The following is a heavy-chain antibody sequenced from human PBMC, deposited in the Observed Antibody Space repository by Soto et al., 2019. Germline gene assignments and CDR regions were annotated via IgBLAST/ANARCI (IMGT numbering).Heavy chain of an antibody. CDR2: IDYSGST. Sequence: PSETLSLTCTVSGGAISSGDAWWSWIRQSPGRGLEWIGYIDYSGSTYYNPSLASRVTISVDTSKNQFSLKLNSVTAADTAVYYCAREGAASYSYYYGTDVWGQGPPVTVSS. V-gene: IGHV4-30-4*01. CDR3: AREGAASYSYYYGTDV. D-gene: IGHD3-16*01. J-gene: IGHJ6*02. CDR1: GGAISSGDAW.